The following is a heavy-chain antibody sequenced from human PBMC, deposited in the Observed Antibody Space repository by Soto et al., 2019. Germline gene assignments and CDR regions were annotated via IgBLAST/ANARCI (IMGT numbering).Heavy chain of an antibody. Sequence: PGGSLRLSCAASGFTFSNYAMSWVRQAPGKGLEWVSAISSSGDSPYYADSVKGRFTVSRSNSRNTLYLQMNSLRAEDTAVYYCAKPPDSSYYYYYMDVWGKGTTVTVSS. CDR2: ISSSGDSP. D-gene: IGHD2-15*01. J-gene: IGHJ6*03. V-gene: IGHV3-23*01. CDR3: AKPPDSSYYYYYMDV. CDR1: GFTFSNYA.